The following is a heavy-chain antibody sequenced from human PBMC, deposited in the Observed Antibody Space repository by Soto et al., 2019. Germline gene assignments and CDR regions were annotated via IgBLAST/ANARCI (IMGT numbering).Heavy chain of an antibody. J-gene: IGHJ4*02. Sequence: QVQLQESGPGLVKPSETLALTCTVSGGSINSYYWSWIRQPPGKGLEWLGYNFYSGSTTYNPSLNSRVTISVDTSENQFSLKLTSVTAAATAVYYCARHPSASGDYFDYWGQGTLVTVSS. V-gene: IGHV4-59*08. D-gene: IGHD6-25*01. CDR2: NFYSGST. CDR1: GGSINSYY. CDR3: ARHPSASGDYFDY.